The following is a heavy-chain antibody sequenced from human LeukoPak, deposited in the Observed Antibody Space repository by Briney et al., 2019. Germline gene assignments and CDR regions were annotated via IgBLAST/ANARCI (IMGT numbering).Heavy chain of an antibody. CDR3: ARRAYCGGDCYLDY. J-gene: IGHJ4*02. V-gene: IGHV5-51*01. CDR1: GYSFTTYW. D-gene: IGHD2-21*02. Sequence: GESLKISCKGSGYSFTTYWIGWVRQMPGKGLEWRGIIYPGDSDTRYSPSFQGQVIISADKSISTAYLQWSSLKASDTAMYYCARRAYCGGDCYLDYWGQGTLVTVSS. CDR2: IYPGDSDT.